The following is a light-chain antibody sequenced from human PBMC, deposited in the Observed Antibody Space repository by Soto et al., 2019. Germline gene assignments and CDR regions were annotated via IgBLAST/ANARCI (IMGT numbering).Light chain of an antibody. J-gene: IGLJ1*01. Sequence: QSALTQPASVSGSPGQSITISCTGTSSDAGGYNYVSWSQQHPGKAPQLMIYEVSKRPSGVSNRFSDSKSGNTASLTISGLQAEDEADYYCSSYTSSSTYVFGTGTKVTVL. CDR2: EVS. CDR3: SSYTSSSTYV. V-gene: IGLV2-14*01. CDR1: SSDAGGYNY.